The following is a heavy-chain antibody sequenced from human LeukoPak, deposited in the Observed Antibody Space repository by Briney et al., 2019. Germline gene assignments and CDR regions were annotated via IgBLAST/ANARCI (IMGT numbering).Heavy chain of an antibody. J-gene: IGHJ3*02. D-gene: IGHD6-6*01. V-gene: IGHV4-30-2*01. CDR1: GGSISSGGYY. Sequence: SSETLSLTCTVSGGSISSGGYYWSWIRQPPGKGLEWIGYIYHSGSTYYNPSLKSRVTISVDRSKNQFSLKLSSVTAADTAVYYCARDRAARRLGAFDIWGQGTMVTVSS. CDR3: ARDRAARRLGAFDI. CDR2: IYHSGST.